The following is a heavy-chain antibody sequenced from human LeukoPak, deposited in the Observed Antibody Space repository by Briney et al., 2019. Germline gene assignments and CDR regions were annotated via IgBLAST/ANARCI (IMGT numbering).Heavy chain of an antibody. CDR1: GFTFSRYW. J-gene: IGHJ5*02. CDR2: IKQGGSEK. Sequence: GGSLRLSCAASGFTFSRYWMSWVRQAPGKGLEWVADIKQGGSEKYYVDSVKGRCTISRDNAKNSLYLQMNSLRAEDTAVYYCAGGMYSGSFDPWGQGTLVTVSS. V-gene: IGHV3-7*02. CDR3: AGGMYSGSFDP. D-gene: IGHD1-26*01.